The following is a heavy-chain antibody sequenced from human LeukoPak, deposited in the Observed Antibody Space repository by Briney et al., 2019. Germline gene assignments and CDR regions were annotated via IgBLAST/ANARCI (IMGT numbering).Heavy chain of an antibody. V-gene: IGHV4-39*01. Sequence: SETLSLTCSVSGASISRTTYSWGWIRQPPGKGLDWIGSVFHTGTAYYNPSLRSRVTLSVDTSKNQFSLKMSSVTAADTAVYYCTKNDVGDYGTWGQGTLVAVSS. CDR2: VFHTGTA. D-gene: IGHD4-17*01. CDR3: TKNDVGDYGT. J-gene: IGHJ5*02. CDR1: GASISRTTYS.